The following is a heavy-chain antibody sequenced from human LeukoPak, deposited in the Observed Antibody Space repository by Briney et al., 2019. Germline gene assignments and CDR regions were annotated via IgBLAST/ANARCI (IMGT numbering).Heavy chain of an antibody. CDR3: ATDLDSSIYMSGFDY. J-gene: IGHJ4*02. CDR1: GYTFTELS. Sequence: ASVKVSCKVSGYTFTELSMHWVRQAPGKGLEWMGGFDPEDGETIYAQKFQGRVTMTEDTSTDTAYMELSSLRSEDTAVYYCATDLDSSIYMSGFDYWGQGTLVTVSS. CDR2: FDPEDGET. D-gene: IGHD1-1*01. V-gene: IGHV1-24*01.